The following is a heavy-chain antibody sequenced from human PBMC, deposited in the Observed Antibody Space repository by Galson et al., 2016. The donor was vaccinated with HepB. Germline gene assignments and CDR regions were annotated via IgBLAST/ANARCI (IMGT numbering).Heavy chain of an antibody. V-gene: IGHV3-7*01. Sequence: SLRLSCAASGFSFDKYWMCWVRQAPGKGLEWVATIKYGGSAKDYVDSVKGRFTITRDNAKNALSLQMNSLSAEDTAVYYCARDSSGTGIIFYFDYWGQGALVTVSS. J-gene: IGHJ4*02. CDR2: IKYGGSAK. CDR1: GFSFDKYW. D-gene: IGHD6-25*01. CDR3: ARDSSGTGIIFYFDY.